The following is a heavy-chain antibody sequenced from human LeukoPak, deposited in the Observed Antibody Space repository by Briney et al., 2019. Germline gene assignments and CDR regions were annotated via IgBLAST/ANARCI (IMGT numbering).Heavy chain of an antibody. Sequence: EGSLRLSCAASGFTFSSYDMHWVRQVTGKGLEWVSTVGTAGDTYYAGSVKGRFTISRENAKNSLHLQMNSLRAGDTAVYYCARERLSSALDVWGQGTTVTVSS. V-gene: IGHV3-13*01. CDR1: GFTFSSYD. J-gene: IGHJ6*02. D-gene: IGHD3-22*01. CDR2: VGTAGDT. CDR3: ARERLSSALDV.